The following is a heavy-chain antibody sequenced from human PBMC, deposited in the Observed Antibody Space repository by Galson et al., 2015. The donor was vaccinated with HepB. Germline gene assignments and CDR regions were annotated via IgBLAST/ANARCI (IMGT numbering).Heavy chain of an antibody. V-gene: IGHV3-30*04. Sequence: SLRLSCAASGFTFSSYAMHWVRQAPGKGLEWVAVISYDGSNKYYADSVKGRFTISRDNSKNTLYLQMNSLRAEDTAVYYCARGYSSSSPLYYGMDVWGQGTTVTVSS. J-gene: IGHJ6*02. D-gene: IGHD6-6*01. CDR1: GFTFSSYA. CDR3: ARGYSSSSPLYYGMDV. CDR2: ISYDGSNK.